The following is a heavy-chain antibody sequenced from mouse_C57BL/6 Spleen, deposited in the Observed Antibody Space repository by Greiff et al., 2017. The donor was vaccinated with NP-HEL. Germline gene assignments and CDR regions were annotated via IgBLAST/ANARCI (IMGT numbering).Heavy chain of an antibody. CDR1: GYSITSGYY. CDR3: AREGGAMDY. V-gene: IGHV3-6*01. Sequence: DVKLVESGPGLVKPSQSLSLTCSVTGYSITSGYYWNWIRQFPGNKLEWMGYISYDGSNNYNPSLKNRISITRDTSKNQFFLKLNSVTTEDTATYYCAREGGAMDYWGQGTSVTVSS. J-gene: IGHJ4*01. CDR2: ISYDGSN.